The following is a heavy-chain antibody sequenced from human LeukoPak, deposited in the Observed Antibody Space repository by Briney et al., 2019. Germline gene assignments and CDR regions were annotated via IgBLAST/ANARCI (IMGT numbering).Heavy chain of an antibody. Sequence: GGSLRLSCAASGFTFSSFGMSWVRQAPGKGLEWVSTISGSGGGTYYADSVKGRFTISRDNSKNTLYLQMNSLRAEDTAVYYCAQGKYSSSWYGDYWGQGTLVTVSS. CDR1: GFTFSSFG. CDR2: ISGSGGGT. J-gene: IGHJ4*02. CDR3: AQGKYSSSWYGDY. V-gene: IGHV3-23*01. D-gene: IGHD6-13*01.